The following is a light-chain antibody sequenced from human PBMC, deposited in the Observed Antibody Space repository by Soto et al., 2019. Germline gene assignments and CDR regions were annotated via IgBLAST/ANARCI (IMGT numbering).Light chain of an antibody. V-gene: IGKV1-17*01. J-gene: IGKJ1*01. CDR3: LQHNSYPLA. CDR1: QGIRKD. Sequence: DIQMTQSPSSLSASVGDRVTITCRASQGIRKDLGWYQQKPGKAPKRLIYAASSLQSGVPSRFSRSGSGTEFTLTLSSLQPEDFATYFCLQHNSYPLAFGQGTKVEIK. CDR2: AAS.